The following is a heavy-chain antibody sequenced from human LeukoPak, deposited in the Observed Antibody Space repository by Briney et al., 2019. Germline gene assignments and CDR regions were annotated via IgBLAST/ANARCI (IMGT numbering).Heavy chain of an antibody. CDR2: IRYDGSNK. Sequence: GGSLRLSCAASGFTFSNYAMSWVRQAPGKGLEWVAFIRYDGSNKYYADSVKGRFTISRDNSKNTLYLQMNSLRAEDTAVYYCAKLPDAVAATIDLYWGQGTLVTVSS. J-gene: IGHJ4*02. CDR1: GFTFSNYA. D-gene: IGHD2-15*01. V-gene: IGHV3-30*02. CDR3: AKLPDAVAATIDLY.